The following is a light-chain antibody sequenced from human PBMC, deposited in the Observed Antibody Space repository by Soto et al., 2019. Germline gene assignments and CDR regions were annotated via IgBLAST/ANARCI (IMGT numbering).Light chain of an antibody. V-gene: IGKV3-15*01. CDR1: QSVGNK. CDR3: QQYYSWPL. Sequence: EIVMTQSPATLSLSPGEGATLSCRARQSVGNKLAWYQQKPGQPPSLLIYDTSTRAAAVPARFSGSGSGTAFTLNITGLQSEDFAVYYCQQYYSWPLFGPGTKVEI. CDR2: DTS. J-gene: IGKJ3*01.